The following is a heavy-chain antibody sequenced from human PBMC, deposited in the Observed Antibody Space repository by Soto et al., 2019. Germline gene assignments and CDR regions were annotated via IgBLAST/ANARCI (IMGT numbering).Heavy chain of an antibody. CDR3: ARGGGRSSLWWFDP. V-gene: IGHV4-34*01. D-gene: IGHD6-6*01. J-gene: IGHJ5*02. CDR1: GGSFSGYY. CDR2: INHSGNT. Sequence: PSETLSLTCAVYGGSFSGYYWSWIRQPPGKGLEWIGGINHSGNTNYNPSLKSRVTISVDTSKNQFSLTLIPVTAADTAVYYCARGGGRSSLWWFDPVAREPWSPSPQ.